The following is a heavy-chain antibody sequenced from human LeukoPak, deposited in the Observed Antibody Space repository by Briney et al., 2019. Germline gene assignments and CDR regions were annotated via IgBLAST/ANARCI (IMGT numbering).Heavy chain of an antibody. CDR1: GGSISSYY. J-gene: IGHJ4*02. Sequence: SETLSLTCTVSGGSISSYYGSWIRQPAGKGLEWIGRIYTSGSTNYNPSLKSRVTMSVDTSKNQFSLKLSSVTAADTAVYYCARVSVSSVFYFDYWGQGTLVTVSS. CDR2: IYTSGST. V-gene: IGHV4-4*07. CDR3: ARVSVSSVFYFDY. D-gene: IGHD3-22*01.